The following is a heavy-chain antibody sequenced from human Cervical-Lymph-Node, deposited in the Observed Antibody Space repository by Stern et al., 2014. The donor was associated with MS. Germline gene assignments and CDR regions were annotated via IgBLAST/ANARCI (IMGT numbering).Heavy chain of an antibody. CDR3: ARLTGPNYYDSSGYYYGWYFDL. D-gene: IGHD3-22*01. CDR1: GGSISSYY. J-gene: IGHJ2*01. V-gene: IGHV4-59*01. CDR2: IYYSGST. Sequence: QVQLQESGPGLVKPSETLSLTCTVSGGSISSYYWSWIRQPPGKGLEWIGYIYYSGSTNYNPSLKSRVTISVDTSKNQFSLKLSSVTAADTAVYYCARLTGPNYYDSSGYYYGWYFDLWGRGTLVTVSS.